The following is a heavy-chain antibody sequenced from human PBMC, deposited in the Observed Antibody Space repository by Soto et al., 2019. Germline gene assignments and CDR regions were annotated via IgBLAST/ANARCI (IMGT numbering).Heavy chain of an antibody. CDR1: GFTFSSCA. V-gene: IGHV3-23*01. Sequence: EVQLLESGGGLVQPGGSLRLSCAASGFTFSSCAMGWVRQAPGKGLEWVSDIIDSGASTYYADSVKGRFTTSRDNSKSTLYLQMDSPRAEDTALYYCATGRSYYYYYGGDVWGQGSTVTVFS. CDR3: ATGRSYYYYYGGDV. J-gene: IGHJ6*02. CDR2: IIDSGAST.